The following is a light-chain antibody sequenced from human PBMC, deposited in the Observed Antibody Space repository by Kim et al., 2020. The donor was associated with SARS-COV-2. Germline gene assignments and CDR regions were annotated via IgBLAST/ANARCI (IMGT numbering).Light chain of an antibody. CDR3: NSRDSSGNHVV. J-gene: IGLJ2*01. Sequence: SSELTQDPAVSVALGQTVRITCQGDSLRRYYASWYQQKPGQAPVFVIYGQNNRPSGIPDRFSGSSSGNTASLTITGAQAEDEADYYCNSRDSSGNHVVFGGGTQLTVL. CDR2: GQN. CDR1: SLRRYY. V-gene: IGLV3-19*01.